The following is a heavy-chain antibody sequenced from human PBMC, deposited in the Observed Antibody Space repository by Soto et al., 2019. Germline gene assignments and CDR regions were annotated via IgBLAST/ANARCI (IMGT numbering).Heavy chain of an antibody. D-gene: IGHD6-19*01. J-gene: IGHJ5*02. CDR2: IYYSGGT. CDR3: ARATSQRYSSGWYWFDP. Sequence: SSETLSLTCTVSGGSISSFYWSWIRQPPGKGLEWMGYIYYSGGTNYNPSLKSRVTISVDTPKNQFSLKLSSVTAADTAVYYCARATSQRYSSGWYWFDPWGQGTLVTVSS. V-gene: IGHV4-59*01. CDR1: GGSISSFY.